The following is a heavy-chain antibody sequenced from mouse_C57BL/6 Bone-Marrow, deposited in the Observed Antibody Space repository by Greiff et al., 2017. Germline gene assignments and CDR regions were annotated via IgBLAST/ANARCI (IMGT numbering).Heavy chain of an antibody. D-gene: IGHD1-1*01. J-gene: IGHJ2*01. CDR1: GFNIKDYY. Sequence: VQLQQSGAELVRPGASVKLSCTASGFNIKDYYMHWVKQRPEQGLEWIGRIDPEDGDTAYAPTLQGKATMTADTAYNTASLHHSSLTSEDTAVDYCTPLTTVVATDFDYWGQGTTLTVSS. V-gene: IGHV14-1*01. CDR3: TPLTTVVATDFDY. CDR2: IDPEDGDT.